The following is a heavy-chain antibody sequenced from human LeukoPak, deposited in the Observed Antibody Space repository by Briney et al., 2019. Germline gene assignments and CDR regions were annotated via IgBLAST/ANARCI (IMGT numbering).Heavy chain of an antibody. J-gene: IGHJ6*02. CDR3: AAFYDYVSYYGMDV. CDR2: IVVGSGNT. D-gene: IGHD3-16*01. V-gene: IGHV1-58*02. Sequence: SVKVSCKASGFTFTSSAMQWVRQARGQRLEWIGWIVVGSGNTNYAQKFQERVTITRDMSTSTAYMELSSLRSEDTAVYYCAAFYDYVSYYGMDVWGQGTTVIVSS. CDR1: GFTFTSSA.